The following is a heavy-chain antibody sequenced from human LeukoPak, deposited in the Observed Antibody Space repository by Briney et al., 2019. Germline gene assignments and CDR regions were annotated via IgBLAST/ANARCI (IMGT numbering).Heavy chain of an antibody. CDR3: ARSHDHLWGNYPDY. V-gene: IGHV4/OR15-8*01. J-gene: IGHJ4*02. CDR1: GGSIDSTNR. CDR2: IHHDGRI. D-gene: IGHD3-16*02. Sequence: SETLSLTCDVSGGSIDSTNRWNWVRQPPGKGLEWIGEIHHDGRINYNPSLKSRVTLSVDKSKNQFSLRLNSVTAADTAMYYCARSHDHLWGNYPDYWGQGTLVTVSS.